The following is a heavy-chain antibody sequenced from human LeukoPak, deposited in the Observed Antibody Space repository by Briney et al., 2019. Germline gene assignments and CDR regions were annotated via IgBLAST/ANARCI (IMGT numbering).Heavy chain of an antibody. D-gene: IGHD3-22*01. Sequence: GASVKVSCKASGYTFTGYYMHWVRQAPGQGLEWMGWINPNSGGTNYAQKFQGRVTMTRDTSISTAYMELSRLRSDDTAVYYCARDHFRERTGPYYYYDLNYWGQGTLVTVSS. CDR2: INPNSGGT. CDR3: ARDHFRERTGPYYYYDLNY. J-gene: IGHJ4*02. CDR1: GYTFTGYY. V-gene: IGHV1-2*02.